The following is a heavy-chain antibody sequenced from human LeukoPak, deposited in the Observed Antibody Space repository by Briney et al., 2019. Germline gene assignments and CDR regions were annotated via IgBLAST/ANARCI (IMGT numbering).Heavy chain of an antibody. D-gene: IGHD6-13*01. J-gene: IGHJ4*02. Sequence: GGSLRLSCAASGFTFSSYGMHWVRQAPGKGLEWVAVISYDGSNKYYADSVKGRFTISRDNSKNTLYLQMNSLRAEDTAVYYCAKDLQGHDSCSWSVGYWGQGTLVTVSS. CDR1: GFTFSSYG. CDR3: AKDLQGHDSCSWSVGY. V-gene: IGHV3-30*18. CDR2: ISYDGSNK.